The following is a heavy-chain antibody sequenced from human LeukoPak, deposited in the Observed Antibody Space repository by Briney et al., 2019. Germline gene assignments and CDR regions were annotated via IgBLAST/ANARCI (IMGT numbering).Heavy chain of an antibody. V-gene: IGHV4-59*01. Sequence: SETLSLTCTVSGGSISSYYWSWIRQPPGKGLEWIGYIYYSGSTNYNPSLKSRVTISVDTSKNQFSLKLSSVTAADTAVYYCARDLYLDLAFDIWGQGTMVTVSS. CDR1: GGSISSYY. CDR2: IYYSGST. D-gene: IGHD1-1*01. J-gene: IGHJ3*02. CDR3: ARDLYLDLAFDI.